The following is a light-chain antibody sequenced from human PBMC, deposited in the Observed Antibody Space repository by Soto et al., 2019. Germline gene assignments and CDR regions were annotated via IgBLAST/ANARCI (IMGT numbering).Light chain of an antibody. CDR1: NSDVGGYDY. J-gene: IGLJ1*01. CDR2: DVT. CDR3: CSYAGRYIYV. Sequence: QSVLTQPPSVSGSPGQSVTISCTGTNSDVGGYDYVSWYQQQPLKAPRLVIYDVTERPSGVPVRFSGSKSGNTASLTISGLQPGDEGDYYCCSYAGRYIYVFGSGTKVTVL. V-gene: IGLV2-11*01.